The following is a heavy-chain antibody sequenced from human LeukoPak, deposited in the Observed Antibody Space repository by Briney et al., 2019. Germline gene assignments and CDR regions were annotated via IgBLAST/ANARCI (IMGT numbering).Heavy chain of an antibody. V-gene: IGHV4-59*01. Sequence: PSETLSLTCTVSGGSISSFYWSWIRQPPGKGLEWIGCIYYSGSTNYNPSLKSRVTISVDTSKNQFSLNLSSVTAADTAVYYCTRGEWLADYWGQGILVTVSS. D-gene: IGHD6-19*01. CDR2: IYYSGST. J-gene: IGHJ4*02. CDR3: TRGEWLADY. CDR1: GGSISSFY.